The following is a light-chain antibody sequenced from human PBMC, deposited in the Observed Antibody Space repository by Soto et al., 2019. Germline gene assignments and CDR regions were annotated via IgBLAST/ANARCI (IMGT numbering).Light chain of an antibody. Sequence: EIVMTQSPGTLSVSPGEGATLSCRASQSVSSNLAWYQQKPGQAPRLLIYGASTRATGIPARFSGSGSGTEFTLTISSLQSEDFAVYYCQQYNNWRRTFGQGTKVEIK. V-gene: IGKV3-15*01. CDR1: QSVSSN. CDR3: QQYNNWRRT. J-gene: IGKJ1*01. CDR2: GAS.